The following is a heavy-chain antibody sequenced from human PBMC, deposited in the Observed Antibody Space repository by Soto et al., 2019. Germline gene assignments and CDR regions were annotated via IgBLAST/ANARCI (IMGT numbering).Heavy chain of an antibody. CDR1: GGSLSAYY. CDR3: ALAPAAHILH. CDR2: INPSGTT. Sequence: LSLTCAVYGGSLSAYYWSWIRQPPGKGLEWIGEINPSGTTNYNPSLKSRVTISVDTSKNQFSLKLSSVTAADTAVYHCALAPAAHILHWGQGTLVTVSS. J-gene: IGHJ1*01. V-gene: IGHV4-34*01. D-gene: IGHD2-2*01.